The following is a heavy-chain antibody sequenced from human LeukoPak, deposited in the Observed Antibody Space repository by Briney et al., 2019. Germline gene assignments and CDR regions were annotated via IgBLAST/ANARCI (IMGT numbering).Heavy chain of an antibody. CDR2: ISYDGSNK. CDR1: GFTFSSYA. V-gene: IGHV3-30-3*01. J-gene: IGHJ5*02. Sequence: GMSLRLSCAASGFTFSSYAMHWVRQAPGKGLEWVAVISYDGSNKYYADSVKGRFTISRDNSKNTLSLQMNSLRAEDTAVYYCANNFVPSRSWGQGTLVIVSS. D-gene: IGHD1-1*01. CDR3: ANNFVPSRS.